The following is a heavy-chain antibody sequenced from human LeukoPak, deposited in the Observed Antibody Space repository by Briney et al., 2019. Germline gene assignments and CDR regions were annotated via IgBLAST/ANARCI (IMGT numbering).Heavy chain of an antibody. D-gene: IGHD2-15*01. V-gene: IGHV4-30-2*01. J-gene: IGHJ4*02. CDR2: IYHSGST. CDR1: GGSISSGGYS. Sequence: SETLSFTCAVSGGSISSGGYSWSWIRQPPGKGLEWIGYIYHSGSTYYNPSLKSRVTISVDRSKNQFSLKLSSVTAADTAVYYCAASCRSGGSCYSYYYFDYWGQGTLVTVSS. CDR3: AASCRSGGSCYSYYYFDY.